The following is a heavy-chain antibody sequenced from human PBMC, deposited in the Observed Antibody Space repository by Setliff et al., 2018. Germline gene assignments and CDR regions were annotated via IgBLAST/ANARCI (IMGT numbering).Heavy chain of an antibody. J-gene: IGHJ4*02. D-gene: IGHD1-7*01. CDR3: ARGGGKLPFFDY. CDR2: ITGNGGAT. V-gene: IGHV3-23*01. CDR1: GFPFSGYA. Sequence: GGSLRLSCAASGFPFSGYAMSWVRQGPGNRLEWVSVITGNGGATYYMDSVKGRFTISRDNAKNSLYLQMNSLRAEDTAVYYCARGGGKLPFFDYWGQGTLVTVSS.